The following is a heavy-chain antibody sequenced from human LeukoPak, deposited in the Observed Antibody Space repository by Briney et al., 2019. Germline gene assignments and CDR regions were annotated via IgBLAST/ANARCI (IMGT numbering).Heavy chain of an antibody. V-gene: IGHV4-39*07. J-gene: IGHJ4*02. CDR2: INYSADT. D-gene: IGHD3-16*01. CDR3: ARLIRTTGNYHFDY. CDR1: GGSISSSDYY. Sequence: PSETLSLTCTVSGGSISSSDYYWGWIRQPPGKGLEWIGIINYSADTHDNPSLKSPLTLSADTSRNQFSLRLRSITAADTAVYYCARLIRTTGNYHFDYWGQGTLVTVSS.